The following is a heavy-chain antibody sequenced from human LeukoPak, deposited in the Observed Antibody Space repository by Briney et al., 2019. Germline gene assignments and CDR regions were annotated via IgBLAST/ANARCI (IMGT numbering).Heavy chain of an antibody. CDR2: ISGSSVYI. CDR3: ARPYSGGWYGVFNY. J-gene: IGHJ4*02. D-gene: IGHD6-19*01. Sequence: GGSLRLSCAASGFTFSDYSINWVRQAPGKGLEWVSSISGSSVYIYYADSVKGRFTISRDNAKNSLYLQMNSLRAEDTAVYYCARPYSGGWYGVFNYWGQGTLVTVSS. V-gene: IGHV3-21*04. CDR1: GFTFSDYS.